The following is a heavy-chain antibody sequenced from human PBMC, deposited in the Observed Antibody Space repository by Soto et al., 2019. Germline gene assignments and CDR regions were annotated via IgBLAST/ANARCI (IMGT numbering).Heavy chain of an antibody. V-gene: IGHV4-59*12. Sequence: PSETLSLTCTVAGGSISGYYWSWIRQPPGKRLEWIGYINYFGSTNYNPSLKSRVTISVDTSREQFFLRLDSVTAADTAVYYCARYFDWPSAFDIWGQGTMVTVAS. CDR3: ARYFDWPSAFDI. J-gene: IGHJ3*02. CDR2: INYFGST. CDR1: GGSISGYY. D-gene: IGHD3-9*01.